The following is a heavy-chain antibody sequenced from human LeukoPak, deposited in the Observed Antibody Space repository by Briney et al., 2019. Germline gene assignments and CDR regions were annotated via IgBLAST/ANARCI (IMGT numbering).Heavy chain of an antibody. CDR3: ARFSNDHGVKFDY. Sequence: TLSLTCTVSGGSISSGGYSWSWVRQHPEKGLEWIGYIYYSGTAYYNPSLKSRVTMSVDTSKNQFSLKLDSVTAADTAVYYCARFSNDHGVKFDYWGQGTLVTVSS. J-gene: IGHJ4*02. D-gene: IGHD4-17*01. V-gene: IGHV4-31*03. CDR2: IYYSGTA. CDR1: GGSISSGGYS.